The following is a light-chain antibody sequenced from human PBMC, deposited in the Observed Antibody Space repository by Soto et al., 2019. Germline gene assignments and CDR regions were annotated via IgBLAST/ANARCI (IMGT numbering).Light chain of an antibody. CDR1: SSNSGAGYD. V-gene: IGLV1-40*01. CDR3: QSYDSSFWV. Sequence: QSVLTHPPSVSGAPGKRVTISCTGSSSNSGAGYDVHWYQQLPGTAPKLLIYGNSNRPSGVPDRFSGSKSGTSASLAITGLQAEDEADYYCQSYDSSFWVFGGGTKLTVL. CDR2: GNS. J-gene: IGLJ3*02.